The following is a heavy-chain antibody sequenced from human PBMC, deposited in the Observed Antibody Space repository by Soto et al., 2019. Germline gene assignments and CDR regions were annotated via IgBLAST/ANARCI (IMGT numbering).Heavy chain of an antibody. Sequence: SETLSLTCTVSGGSISSGDYYWSWIRQPPGKGLEWIGYIYYSGSTYYNPSLKSRVTISVDTSKNQFPLKLSSVTAADTAVYYCECRGSSWTDYFDYWGQGTLVTVS. CDR3: ECRGSSWTDYFDY. CDR1: GGSISSGDYY. CDR2: IYYSGST. J-gene: IGHJ4*02. V-gene: IGHV4-30-4*02. D-gene: IGHD6-13*01.